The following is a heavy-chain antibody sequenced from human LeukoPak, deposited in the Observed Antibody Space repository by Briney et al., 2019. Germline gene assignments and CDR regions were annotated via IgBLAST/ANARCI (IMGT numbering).Heavy chain of an antibody. J-gene: IGHJ4*02. CDR1: GFTLSINY. Sequence: PGRSLRLSCAASGFTLSINYMRCVPQPPPKALECGSVIYSGGSTYYADSVKGRFTISRDNSKNTLYLQMNSLRAEDTAVYYCARVWGSYPYYFDYWGQGTLVTVSS. CDR2: IYSGGST. CDR3: ARVWGSYPYYFDY. D-gene: IGHD3-16*01. V-gene: IGHV3-66*01.